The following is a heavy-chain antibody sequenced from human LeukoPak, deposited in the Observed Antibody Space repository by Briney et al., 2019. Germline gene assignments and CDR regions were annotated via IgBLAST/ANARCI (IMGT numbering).Heavy chain of an antibody. Sequence: ASVKVSCKASGFTFTSSAMQWVRQARGQRLEWMGWISAYNGNTNYAQKLQGRVTMTTDTSTSTAYMELRSLRSDDTAVYYCARDPGTAMTRGYFDYWGQGTLVTVSS. D-gene: IGHD5-18*01. CDR2: ISAYNGNT. CDR1: GFTFTSSA. J-gene: IGHJ4*02. V-gene: IGHV1-18*01. CDR3: ARDPGTAMTRGYFDY.